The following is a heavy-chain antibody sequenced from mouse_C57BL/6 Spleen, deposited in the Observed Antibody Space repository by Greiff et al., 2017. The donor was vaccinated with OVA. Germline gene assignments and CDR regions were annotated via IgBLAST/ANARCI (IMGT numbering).Heavy chain of an antibody. Sequence: QVHVKQPGAELVKPGASVKLSCKASGYTFTSYWMHWVKQRPGRGLEWIGRIDPNSGGTKYNEKFKSKATLTVDKPSSTAYMQLSSLTSEDSAVYYCARNFYDGYLYYFDYWGQGTTLTVSS. CDR1: GYTFTSYW. D-gene: IGHD2-3*01. CDR3: ARNFYDGYLYYFDY. CDR2: IDPNSGGT. J-gene: IGHJ2*01. V-gene: IGHV1-72*01.